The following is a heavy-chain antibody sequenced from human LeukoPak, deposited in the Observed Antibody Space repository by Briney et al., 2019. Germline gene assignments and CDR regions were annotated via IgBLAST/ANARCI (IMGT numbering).Heavy chain of an antibody. CDR1: GYTFTSYY. J-gene: IGHJ4*02. CDR2: INPSGGST. V-gene: IGHV1-46*01. Sequence: AASVKVSCKASGYTFTSYYMHWVRQAPGQGLEWMGIINPSGGSTSYAQKFQGRVTMTRDTSTNTVYMELSSLRSEDTVVYFCARATLSDYYFNCWGQGTLVTVSS. CDR3: ARATLSDYYFNC.